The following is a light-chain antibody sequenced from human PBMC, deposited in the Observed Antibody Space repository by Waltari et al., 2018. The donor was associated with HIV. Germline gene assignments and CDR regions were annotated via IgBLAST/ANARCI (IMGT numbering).Light chain of an antibody. J-gene: IGKJ4*01. CDR1: QDISTS. V-gene: IGKV1-NL1*01. Sequence: DIQLTQSPSSLSASIGDTVTIPCRASQDISTSVSWFQLQPGKAPKLLVHGAFILQRGVPSRCSGSGSGTDYTLTITGLQAEDFATDFCQQYYGVPLTVGGGTRVDI. CDR3: QQYYGVPLT. CDR2: GAF.